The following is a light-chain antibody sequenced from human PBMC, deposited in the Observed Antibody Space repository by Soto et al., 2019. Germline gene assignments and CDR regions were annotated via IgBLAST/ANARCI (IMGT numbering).Light chain of an antibody. CDR3: CSYAGSDTHYV. J-gene: IGLJ1*01. CDR1: SSDVGGYNS. Sequence: QSALTQPRSVSGSPGQSVTISCTGTSSDVGGYNSVSWYQQHPDKAPKFMIYDVSKRPSGVPDRFSGSKSGNTASLTISGLQAEDAAYYYCCSYAGSDTHYVFGTGTKLTVL. CDR2: DVS. V-gene: IGLV2-11*01.